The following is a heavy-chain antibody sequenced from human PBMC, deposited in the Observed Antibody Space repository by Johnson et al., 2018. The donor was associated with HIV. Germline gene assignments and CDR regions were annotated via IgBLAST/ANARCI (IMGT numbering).Heavy chain of an antibody. CDR1: GFVFGSYA. CDR2: ISYDGSNK. CDR3: AKEGDYRVSFVHYSSDAFDM. J-gene: IGHJ3*02. V-gene: IGHV3-30*04. Sequence: QEQLVESGGGVVQPGRSLRLSCAASGFVFGSYAMHWVRQAPGKGLEWVAVISYDGSNKYYADSVKGRFTISRDISKNTLFLQMNSLRHEDTAMYYCAKEGDYRVSFVHYSSDAFDMWGQGTMVTVSS. D-gene: IGHD2-21*01.